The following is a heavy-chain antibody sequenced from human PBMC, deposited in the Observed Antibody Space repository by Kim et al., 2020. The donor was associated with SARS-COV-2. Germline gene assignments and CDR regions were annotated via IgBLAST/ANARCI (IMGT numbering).Heavy chain of an antibody. J-gene: IGHJ4*02. CDR3: ARVPYYDILYFDY. D-gene: IGHD3-9*01. Sequence: YAESVKRRFTISRDNAKNSLYLQMNSLRAEDTALYYCARVPYYDILYFDYWGQGTLVTVSS. V-gene: IGHV3-20*03.